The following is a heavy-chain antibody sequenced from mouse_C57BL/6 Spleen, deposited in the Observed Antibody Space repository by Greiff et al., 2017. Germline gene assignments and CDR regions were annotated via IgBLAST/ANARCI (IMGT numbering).Heavy chain of an antibody. J-gene: IGHJ3*01. D-gene: IGHD2-4*01. Sequence: EVKLQESGPGLVKPSQSLSLTCSVTGYSITSGYYWNWIRQFPGNKLEWMGYISYDGSNNYNPSLKNRISITRDTSKNQFFLKLNSVTTEDTATYYCARGEVYDYDPWFAYWGQGTLVTVSA. V-gene: IGHV3-6*01. CDR3: ARGEVYDYDPWFAY. CDR1: GYSITSGYY. CDR2: ISYDGSN.